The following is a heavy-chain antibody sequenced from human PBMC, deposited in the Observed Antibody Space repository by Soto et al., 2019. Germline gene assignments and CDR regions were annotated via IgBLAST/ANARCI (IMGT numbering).Heavy chain of an antibody. CDR3: ARNLRDY. J-gene: IGHJ4*02. CDR2: IWYDGSNK. CDR1: GFTFNNYA. Sequence: GGSLRRSCAASGFTFNNYAMHWVRQAPGKGLEWVAIIWYDGSNKFYADSVRGRVIISRDSSKSTLYLQMNSLTADDTAVYYCARNLRDYWRQGTLVTVGS. D-gene: IGHD1-7*01. V-gene: IGHV3-33*01.